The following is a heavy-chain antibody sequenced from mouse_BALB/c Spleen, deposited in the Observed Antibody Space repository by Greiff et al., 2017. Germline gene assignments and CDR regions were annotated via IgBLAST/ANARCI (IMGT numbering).Heavy chain of an antibody. V-gene: IGHV1-18*01. CDR1: GYSFTGYT. Sequence: DVQLQESGPELVKPGASMKISCKASGYSFTGYTMNWVKQSHGKNLEWIGLINPYNGGTSYNQKFKGKATLTVDKSSSTAYMELLSLTSEDSAVYYCARYYYGNPYAMDYWGQGTSVTVSS. CDR3: ARYYYGNPYAMDY. D-gene: IGHD2-1*01. CDR2: INPYNGGT. J-gene: IGHJ4*01.